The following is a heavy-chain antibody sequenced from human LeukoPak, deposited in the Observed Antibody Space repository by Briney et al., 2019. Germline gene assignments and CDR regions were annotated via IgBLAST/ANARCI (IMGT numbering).Heavy chain of an antibody. V-gene: IGHV3-23*01. CDR3: AKDRLIRYTPTFGQWLVRLPSYFDY. J-gene: IGHJ4*02. CDR1: GFTFSSYA. Sequence: GGSLRLSCAASGFTFSSYAISWVRQAPGKGLEWVSAISGSGGSTYYADSVKGRFTISRDNSKNTLYLQMNSLRAEDTAVYYCAKDRLIRYTPTFGQWLVRLPSYFDYWGQGTLVTVSS. CDR2: ISGSGGST. D-gene: IGHD6-19*01.